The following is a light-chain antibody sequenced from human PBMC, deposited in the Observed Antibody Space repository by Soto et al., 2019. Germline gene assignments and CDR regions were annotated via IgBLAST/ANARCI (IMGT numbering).Light chain of an antibody. CDR3: CSYAGSSTPYV. V-gene: IGLV2-23*02. Sequence: QSVLAQPASVSGSPGQSITISCTGTSSDVAHYNLVSWYQQHPGKAPKLMIYEVSKRPSGVSNRFPGSKSGNTASLTISGLQAEDEADYYCCSYAGSSTPYVFGSGTKVTVL. CDR2: EVS. J-gene: IGLJ1*01. CDR1: SSDVAHYNL.